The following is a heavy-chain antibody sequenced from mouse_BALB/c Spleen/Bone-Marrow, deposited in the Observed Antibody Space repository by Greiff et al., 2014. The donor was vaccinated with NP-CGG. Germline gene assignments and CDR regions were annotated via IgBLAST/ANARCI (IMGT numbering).Heavy chain of an antibody. CDR3: ARGRGWYFDY. CDR2: IYPGDGDT. CDR1: SYAFSSYW. Sequence: QVQLQQSGAELVRPGSSVKISCKASSYAFSSYWMNWVKQRPGQGLEWIGQIYPGDGDTNYNGKFKGKATLTADKSSSTAYMQLSGLTSEDSAVYFCARGRGWYFDYWGQGTTLTVSS. V-gene: IGHV1-80*01. J-gene: IGHJ2*01. D-gene: IGHD2-3*01.